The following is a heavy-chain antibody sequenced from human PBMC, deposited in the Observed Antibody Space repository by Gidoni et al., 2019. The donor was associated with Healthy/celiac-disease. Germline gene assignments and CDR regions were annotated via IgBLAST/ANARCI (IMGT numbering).Heavy chain of an antibody. CDR1: GFTFSSYG. V-gene: IGHV3-30*18. CDR3: AKDARSQLERRVRGADYYYYMDV. Sequence: QVQLVESGGGVVQPGRSLRLSCAASGFTFSSYGMHWVRQAPGKGLEWVTVISYDGSNKYYADSVKGRFTISRDNSKNTLYLQMNSLRAEDTAVYYCAKDARSQLERRVRGADYYYYMDVWGKGTTVTVSS. J-gene: IGHJ6*03. CDR2: ISYDGSNK. D-gene: IGHD1-1*01.